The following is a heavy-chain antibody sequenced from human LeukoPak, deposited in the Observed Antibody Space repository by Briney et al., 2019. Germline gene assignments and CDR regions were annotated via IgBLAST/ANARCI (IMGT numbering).Heavy chain of an antibody. D-gene: IGHD6-13*01. J-gene: IGHJ4*02. Sequence: SVKVSCKASGGTFSSYAISWVRQAPGQGLEWMGGIIPIFGTANYAQKFQGRVTITADESTSTAYMELSSLRSEDTAVYYCAGIAAAGTGVDYWGQGTLVTVSS. CDR2: IIPIFGTA. V-gene: IGHV1-69*01. CDR1: GGTFSSYA. CDR3: AGIAAAGTGVDY.